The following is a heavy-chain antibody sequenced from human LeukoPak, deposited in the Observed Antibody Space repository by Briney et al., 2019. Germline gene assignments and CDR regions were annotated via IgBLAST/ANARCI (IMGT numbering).Heavy chain of an antibody. D-gene: IGHD2-2*01. CDR2: ISAYNGNT. V-gene: IGHV1-18*01. CDR1: GYTFTSYG. CDR3: ARVVVVVPAAPRKYNWFDP. J-gene: IGHJ5*02. Sequence: ASVKVSFKASGYTFTSYGISWMRQAPGQGLEWMGWISAYNGNTNYAQKLQGRVTMTTDTSTSTAYMELRSLRSDDTAVYYCARVVVVVPAAPRKYNWFDPWGQGTLVTVSS.